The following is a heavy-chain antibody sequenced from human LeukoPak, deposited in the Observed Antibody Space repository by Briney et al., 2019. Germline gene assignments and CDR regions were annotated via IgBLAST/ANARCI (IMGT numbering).Heavy chain of an antibody. CDR1: GFTFTTSA. D-gene: IGHD6-13*01. CDR2: IVVGSGNT. V-gene: IGHV1-58*01. J-gene: IGHJ4*02. Sequence: PVKVSCTASGFTFTTSAVQWVRQARGQRLEWIGWIVVGSGNTNFAQKFQERVTITWDTSTNTAYMELSSLRSEDTAVYYCAADVVTAADYWGQGTLVTVSS. CDR3: AADVVTAADY.